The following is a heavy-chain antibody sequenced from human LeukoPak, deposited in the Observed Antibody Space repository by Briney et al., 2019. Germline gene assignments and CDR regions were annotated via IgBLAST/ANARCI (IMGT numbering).Heavy chain of an antibody. CDR1: GGSISGSYY. Sequence: PSQTLSLTCTVSGGSISGSYYWTWIRQPAGKGLEWIGRIYTSGSTNYNSSLTSRVTISLDPSKNQFSLKLSSVTAADTAVYYCAREKSYSSSFGYWGQGTLVTVSS. D-gene: IGHD6-6*01. J-gene: IGHJ4*02. V-gene: IGHV4-61*02. CDR3: AREKSYSSSFGY. CDR2: IYTSGST.